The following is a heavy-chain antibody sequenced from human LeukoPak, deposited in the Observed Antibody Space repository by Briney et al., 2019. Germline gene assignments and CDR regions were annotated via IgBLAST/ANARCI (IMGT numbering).Heavy chain of an antibody. CDR2: IYHSGST. D-gene: IGHD4-17*01. CDR3: ARIYYGDYYIDY. J-gene: IGHJ4*02. CDR1: GGSIISNNW. V-gene: IGHV4-4*02. Sequence: PSETLSLTCAVSGGSIISNNWWSWVRQPPGKGLEWIGEIYHSGSTNYNPSLKSRVTMSVDKSKNQFSLKVSSVTAADTAVYYCARIYYGDYYIDYWGQGTLVTVSS.